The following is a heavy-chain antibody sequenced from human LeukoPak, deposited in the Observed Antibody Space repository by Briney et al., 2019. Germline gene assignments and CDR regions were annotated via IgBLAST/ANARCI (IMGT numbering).Heavy chain of an antibody. D-gene: IGHD3-10*01. V-gene: IGHV3-23*01. J-gene: IGHJ5*02. CDR2: ISGSGGST. Sequence: GGSLRLSCAASGFTFSSYGMSWVRQAPGKGLEWVSAISGSGGSTYYADSVKGRFTISRDNSKNTLYLQMNSLRAEDTAVYYCAREDGWGSYPFNWFDPWGQGTLVTVSS. CDR1: GFTFSSYG. CDR3: AREDGWGSYPFNWFDP.